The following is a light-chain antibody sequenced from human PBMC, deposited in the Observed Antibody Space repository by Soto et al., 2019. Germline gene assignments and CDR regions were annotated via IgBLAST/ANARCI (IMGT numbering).Light chain of an antibody. CDR3: QQRSNPFT. V-gene: IGKV3-11*01. CDR1: QSVGSY. CDR2: DAF. Sequence: EIVLTQSPATLSLSPGQRATLSCRASQSVGSYLAWYQQKPGQAPRLLIYDAFNRAAGIPARFSGSGSGTDFILTISSLEPEDFAVYYCQQRSNPFTFGPGTKVDIK. J-gene: IGKJ3*01.